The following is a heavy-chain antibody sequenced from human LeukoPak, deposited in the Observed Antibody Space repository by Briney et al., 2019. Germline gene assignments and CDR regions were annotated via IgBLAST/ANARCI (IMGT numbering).Heavy chain of an antibody. J-gene: IGHJ4*02. V-gene: IGHV3-23*01. CDR3: AKDTSYYDSSGQYYFDY. CDR1: GFTFSSYA. D-gene: IGHD3-22*01. CDR2: ISGSGGST. Sequence: GGSPRLSCAASGFTFSSYAMSWVRQAPGKGLEWVSAISGSGGSTYYADSVKGRFTISRDNSKNTLYLQMNSLRAEDTAVYYCAKDTSYYDSSGQYYFDYWGQGTLVTVSS.